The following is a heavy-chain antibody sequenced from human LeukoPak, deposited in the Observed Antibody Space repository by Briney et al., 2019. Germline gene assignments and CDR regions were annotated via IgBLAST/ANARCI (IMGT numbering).Heavy chain of an antibody. CDR1: EGTFSSFA. Sequence: PSASVKVSCKTSEGTFSSFAISWVRQAPGQGLEWMGRIIPILGITNYAQKFQDRITVTADKYMNTVYMELSSLGSEDTALYYCARASRTGDQPFDYWGQGTLVTVSS. V-gene: IGHV1-69*04. J-gene: IGHJ4*02. D-gene: IGHD7-27*01. CDR3: ARASRTGDQPFDY. CDR2: IIPILGIT.